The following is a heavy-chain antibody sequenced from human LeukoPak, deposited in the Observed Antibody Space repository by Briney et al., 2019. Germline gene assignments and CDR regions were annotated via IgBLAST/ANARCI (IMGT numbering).Heavy chain of an antibody. V-gene: IGHV4-39*07. J-gene: IGHJ4*02. Sequence: SETLSLTCTVSGGSISSGSYYWGWIRQPPGKGLEWIGSIYYSGSTYYNPSLKSRVTISVDTSKNQFSLKLSSVTAADTAVYYCARDGEQQLVFDYWGQGTLVTVSS. CDR3: ARDGEQQLVFDY. CDR1: GGSISSGSYY. CDR2: IYYSGST. D-gene: IGHD6-13*01.